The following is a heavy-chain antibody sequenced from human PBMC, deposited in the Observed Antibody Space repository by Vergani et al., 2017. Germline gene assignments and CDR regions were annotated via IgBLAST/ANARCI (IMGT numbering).Heavy chain of an antibody. Sequence: EVELEEFGGGLAQPGMSLRLSCAASGFKFDEYAMHWVRQAPGKGLEWVAGISWNSNSEDYADSVEGRFTISRDNAKNSVFLQMSSLTSEDTAVYYFAKSDKRGVAIIEYFFDHWGHGSLVTVSS. CDR1: GFKFDEYA. CDR3: AKSDKRGVAIIEYFFDH. CDR2: ISWNSNSE. J-gene: IGHJ4*01. V-gene: IGHV3-9*01. D-gene: IGHD3-3*01.